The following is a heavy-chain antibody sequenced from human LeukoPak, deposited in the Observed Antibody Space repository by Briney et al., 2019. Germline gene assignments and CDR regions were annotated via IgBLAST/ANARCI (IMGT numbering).Heavy chain of an antibody. CDR3: ARDSILVNGAFDI. CDR2: VSNSGDYI. Sequence: GGSLRLSCAASGFSFSSYRMNWVRQAPGKGLGWVSSVSNSGDYIHYADSVKGRFTISRDNAKNSLYLQMNSLRAEDTAVYYCARDSILVNGAFDIWGQGTMVTVSS. D-gene: IGHD3-9*01. CDR1: GFSFSSYR. V-gene: IGHV3-21*01. J-gene: IGHJ3*02.